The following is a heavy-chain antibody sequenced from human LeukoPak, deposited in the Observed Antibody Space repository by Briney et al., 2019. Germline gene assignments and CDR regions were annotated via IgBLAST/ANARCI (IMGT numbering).Heavy chain of an antibody. Sequence: SDTLSLTCIISDDSISSSTYYWGWIRQPPGKGLEWIGTLYYSGKTYYNPSLKSRVTISVDKSKNQFSLKLSSVTAADTAVYYCASFRGYSSSLPIIDYYYYYMDVWGKGTTVTVSS. CDR3: ASFRGYSSSLPIIDYYYYYMDV. CDR2: LYYSGKT. D-gene: IGHD6-13*01. V-gene: IGHV4-39*07. J-gene: IGHJ6*03. CDR1: DDSISSSTYY.